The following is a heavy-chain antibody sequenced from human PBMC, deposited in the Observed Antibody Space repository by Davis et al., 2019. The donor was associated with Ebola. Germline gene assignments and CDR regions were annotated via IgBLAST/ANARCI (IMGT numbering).Heavy chain of an antibody. J-gene: IGHJ4*02. CDR3: ARHSGSYSSPVDY. CDR2: LYSGGNA. CDR1: GFIVSSTY. D-gene: IGHD1-26*01. Sequence: GGSLRLSCAASGFIVSSTYMSWVRQAPGKGLEWVSVLYSGGNAYYADSVKGRFSISRDNSRNTLYLQMNSLRAEDSAVYYCARHSGSYSSPVDYWGQGTLVTVSS. V-gene: IGHV3-53*01.